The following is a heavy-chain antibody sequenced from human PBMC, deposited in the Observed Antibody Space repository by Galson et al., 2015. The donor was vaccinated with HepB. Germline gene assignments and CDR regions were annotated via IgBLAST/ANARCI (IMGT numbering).Heavy chain of an antibody. CDR2: ISSAGTMI. Sequence: SLRLSCAASGFTFTSHSMNWVRQAPGQGLEWISYISSAGTMIYYVDSVKGRFTISRDNAKNSLYLHMDSLRDEDTAVYYCVRGDWFDPWGHGTLVTVSS. J-gene: IGHJ5*02. V-gene: IGHV3-48*02. CDR1: GFTFTSHS. CDR3: VRGDWFDP.